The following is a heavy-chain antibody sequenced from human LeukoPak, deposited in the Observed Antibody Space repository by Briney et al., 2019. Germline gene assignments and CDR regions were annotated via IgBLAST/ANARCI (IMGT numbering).Heavy chain of an antibody. CDR1: GGSFSGYY. CDR3: ARGYYSSSWFY. CDR2: INHSGST. V-gene: IGHV4-34*01. J-gene: IGHJ4*02. Sequence: SETLSLTCAAYGGSFSGYYWSWIRQPPGKGLEWIGEINHSGSTNYNPSLKSRVTISVDTSKNQFSLKLSSVTAADTAVYYCARGYYSSSWFYWGQGTLVTVSS. D-gene: IGHD6-13*01.